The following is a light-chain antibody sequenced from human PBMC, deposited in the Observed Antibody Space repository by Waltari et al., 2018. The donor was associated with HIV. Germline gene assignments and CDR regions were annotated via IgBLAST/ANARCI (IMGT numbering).Light chain of an antibody. CDR2: GAS. J-gene: IGKJ2*01. CDR1: QSVSSKY. Sequence: IVLTQSPGTLSLSPGERATLSCRASQSVSSKYLAWYQQKPGRAPRLLIYGASSRATGIPDRFTGSVSGTDFTLTISSLEPEDFAVYYCQLYVDVPTYTCGQGTKLEI. CDR3: QLYVDVPTYT. V-gene: IGKV3-20*01.